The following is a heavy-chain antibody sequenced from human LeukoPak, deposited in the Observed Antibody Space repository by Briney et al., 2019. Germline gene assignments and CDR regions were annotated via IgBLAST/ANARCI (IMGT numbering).Heavy chain of an antibody. V-gene: IGHV4-38-2*02. Sequence: NPSETLSLTCTVSGYSISSGFYWGWIRQPPGKGLEWIGSIYYSGSTYYNPSLKSRVTISVDTSKNQFSLKLSSVTAADTAVYYCARSPSYYYYYYMDVWGKGTTVTVSS. J-gene: IGHJ6*03. CDR3: ARSPSYYYYYYMDV. CDR1: GYSISSGFY. CDR2: IYYSGST.